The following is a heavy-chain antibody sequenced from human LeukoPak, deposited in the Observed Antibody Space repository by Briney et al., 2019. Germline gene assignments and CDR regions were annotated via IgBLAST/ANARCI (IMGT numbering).Heavy chain of an antibody. J-gene: IGHJ4*02. Sequence: ASVKVSCKASGGTFSSYAISWVRQAPGQGLEWMGGIIPIFGTANYAQKFQGRVTITADKSTSTAYMELNSLRAEDTAVYYCARDLYRTVVVPHYFDYWGQGTLVTVSS. CDR1: GGTFSSYA. CDR3: ARDLYRTVVVPHYFDY. CDR2: IIPIFGTA. D-gene: IGHD3-22*01. V-gene: IGHV1-69*06.